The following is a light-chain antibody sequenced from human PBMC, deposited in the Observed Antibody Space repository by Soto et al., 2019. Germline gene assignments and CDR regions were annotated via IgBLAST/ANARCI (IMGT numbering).Light chain of an antibody. Sequence: QSVLTQPPSVSAAPGQKVTISCSGSSSNIGNDYVSWYQHLPGTAPKLLIYDSNKRPSGIPDRFSGSKSGTSATLGITGLPTGDEADYYCGTWASSLSAVVFGGGTKLTVL. J-gene: IGLJ2*01. V-gene: IGLV1-51*01. CDR3: GTWASSLSAVV. CDR1: SSNIGNDY. CDR2: DSN.